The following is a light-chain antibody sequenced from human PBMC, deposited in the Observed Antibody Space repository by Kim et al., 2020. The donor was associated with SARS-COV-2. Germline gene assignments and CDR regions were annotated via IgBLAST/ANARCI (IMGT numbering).Light chain of an antibody. Sequence: SPGERATLSCWTRQSVSGSSLAWYQQKPGQAPRLLIYGASSRATGIPDRFSGSGSGTDFTLTISRLEPEDFAVYSCQQYGSSPWTFGQGTKVEIK. CDR1: QSVSGSS. V-gene: IGKV3-20*01. J-gene: IGKJ1*01. CDR3: QQYGSSPWT. CDR2: GAS.